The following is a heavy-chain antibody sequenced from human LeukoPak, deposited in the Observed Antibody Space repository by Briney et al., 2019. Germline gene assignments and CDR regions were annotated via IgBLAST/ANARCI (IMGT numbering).Heavy chain of an antibody. CDR3: ARECPDWNDYDAFDI. Sequence: SETLSLTCTVSGGSISSSSYYWGWIRQPPGKGLEWIGSIYYSGSTYYNPSLKSRVTISVDTSKNQFSLKLSSVTAADTAVYYCARECPDWNDYDAFDIWGQGTMVTVSS. CDR2: IYYSGST. J-gene: IGHJ3*02. V-gene: IGHV4-39*07. D-gene: IGHD1-1*01. CDR1: GGSISSSSYY.